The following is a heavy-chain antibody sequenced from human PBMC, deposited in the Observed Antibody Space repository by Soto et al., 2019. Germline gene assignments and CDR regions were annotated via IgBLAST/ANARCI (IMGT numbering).Heavy chain of an antibody. CDR2: ISAYNGNT. Sequence: QVKLVQSGAEMKKPGASVKVSCKASGYTFTSYGISWVRQAPGQGLEWMGWISAYNGNTNYAQKLQGRVTMTTDTSTSTAYMELRSLRSDDTAVYYCASSLLVGYGLEGESDWGQGTLVTVSS. CDR1: GYTFTSYG. CDR3: ASSLLVGYGLEGESD. V-gene: IGHV1-18*01. D-gene: IGHD5-18*01. J-gene: IGHJ4*02.